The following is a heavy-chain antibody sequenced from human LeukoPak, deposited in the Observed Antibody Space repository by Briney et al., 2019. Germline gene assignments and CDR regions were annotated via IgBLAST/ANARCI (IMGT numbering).Heavy chain of an antibody. CDR1: GYTFTGYY. V-gene: IGHV1-2*02. CDR2: INPNSGGT. CDR3: ARDRKKTDIVATMTYAFDI. Sequence: GASVKVSCKASGYTFTGYYMHWVRQAPGQGLEGMGWINPNSGGTNYAQKFQGRVTMTRDTSISTAYMELSRLRSDDTAVYYCARDRKKTDIVATMTYAFDIWGQGTMVTVSS. J-gene: IGHJ3*02. D-gene: IGHD5-12*01.